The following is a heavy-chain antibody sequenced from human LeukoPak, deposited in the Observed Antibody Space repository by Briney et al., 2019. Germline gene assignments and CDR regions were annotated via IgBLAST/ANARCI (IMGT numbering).Heavy chain of an antibody. V-gene: IGHV3-49*04. J-gene: IGHJ4*02. CDR3: TRDVLEVVVVPAAMDYFDY. CDR1: GFTFSNAW. D-gene: IGHD2-2*01. CDR2: IRSKAYGGTT. Sequence: PGGSLRLSCAASGFTFSNAWMSWVRQAPGKGLEWVGFIRSKAYGGTTEYAASVKGRFTISRDDSKSIAYLQMNSLKTEDTAVYYCTRDVLEVVVVPAAMDYFDYWGQGTLVTVSS.